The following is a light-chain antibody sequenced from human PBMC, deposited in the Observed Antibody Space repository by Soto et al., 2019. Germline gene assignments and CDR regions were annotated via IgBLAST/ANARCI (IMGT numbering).Light chain of an antibody. J-gene: IGKJ1*01. CDR1: QSISSW. CDR2: MAS. V-gene: IGKV1-5*03. Sequence: DIQMTQSPSTLSASVGDKVTITCRASQSISSWLAWYQQKPGKAPKLLIHMASNLQTGVPSRFSGRGSGTEFTLTISSLQPDDFATYYCQQYSTYQWTFGQGTKVDIQ. CDR3: QQYSTYQWT.